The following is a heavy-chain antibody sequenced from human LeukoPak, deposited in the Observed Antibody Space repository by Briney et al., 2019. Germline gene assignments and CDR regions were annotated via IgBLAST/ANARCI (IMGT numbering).Heavy chain of an antibody. CDR3: ASTRRGYGAFDI. V-gene: IGHV4-59*12. CDR1: GGSISSYY. J-gene: IGHJ3*02. Sequence: SETLSLTCAVSGGSISSYYWSWIRQPPGKGLEWIGYIYYSGSTNYNPSLKSRVTISVDTSKNQFSLKLSSVTAADTAVYYCASTRRGYGAFDIWGQGTMVTVSS. D-gene: IGHD6-13*01. CDR2: IYYSGST.